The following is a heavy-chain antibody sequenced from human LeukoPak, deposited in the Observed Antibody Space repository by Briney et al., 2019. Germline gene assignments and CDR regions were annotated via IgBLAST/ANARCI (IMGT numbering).Heavy chain of an antibody. CDR1: GFTFSSYS. J-gene: IGHJ3*02. CDR3: ARGRGSGHDAFDI. Sequence: GGSLRLSCAASGFTFSSYSMNWVRQAPGKGLEWVSSISSSSYIYYADSVKGRFTISRDNAKNSLYLQMNSLRAEDTAVYYCARGRGSGHDAFDIWGQGTMVTVSS. D-gene: IGHD3-3*01. CDR2: ISSSSYI. V-gene: IGHV3-21*01.